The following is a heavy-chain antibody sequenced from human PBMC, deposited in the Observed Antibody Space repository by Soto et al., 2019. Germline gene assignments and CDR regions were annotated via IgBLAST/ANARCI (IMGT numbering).Heavy chain of an antibody. CDR1: GFTFSSYT. V-gene: IGHV3-23*01. D-gene: IGHD7-27*01. CDR2: ISSSGGST. Sequence: EVQLLESGGVLVQPGGSLRLSCAASGFTFSSYTMSWVRRGPGKGLEWVSGISSSGGSTVYADSVKGRFTISRDNFKNTLYLQMNSMRAEDTAVYYCAKGWGDYWGQGTPVPVSS. CDR3: AKGWGDY. J-gene: IGHJ4*02.